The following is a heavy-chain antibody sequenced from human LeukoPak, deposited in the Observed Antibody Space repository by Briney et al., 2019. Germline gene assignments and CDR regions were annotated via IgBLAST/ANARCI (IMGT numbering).Heavy chain of an antibody. CDR1: GFTFSGSW. V-gene: IGHV3-23*01. D-gene: IGHD6-19*01. J-gene: IGHJ4*02. Sequence: QPGGSLRLSCAASGFTFSGSWMNWVRQAPGKGLEGVSGISSGGGTTYYADSVKGRFIISRDNSKNTLYLQMDSLRAEDTAIYYCTKAGIAVPATPDYWGQGTLATVSS. CDR3: TKAGIAVPATPDY. CDR2: ISSGGGTT.